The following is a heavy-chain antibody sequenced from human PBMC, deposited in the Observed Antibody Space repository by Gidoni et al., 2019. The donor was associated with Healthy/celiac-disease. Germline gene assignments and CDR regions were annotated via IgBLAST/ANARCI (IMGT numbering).Heavy chain of an antibody. D-gene: IGHD6-19*01. J-gene: IGHJ6*02. V-gene: IGHV5-51*01. Sequence: PGKGLEWLGIIYPGDSDTRYTPSFQGQVTISADKSNSTAYLQWSSLKASDTGMYYCAVTGAGYGMDVWGQGTTVTVSS. CDR3: AVTGAGYGMDV. CDR2: IYPGDSDT.